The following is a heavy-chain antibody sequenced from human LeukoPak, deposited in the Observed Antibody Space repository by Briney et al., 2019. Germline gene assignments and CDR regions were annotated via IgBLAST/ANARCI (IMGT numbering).Heavy chain of an antibody. Sequence: PSQTLSLTCTVSGGSISSGDYYWSWIRQPPGKGLEWIGYIYYSGSTYYNPSLKSRVTISVDTSKNQFSLKLSSVTAADTAVYYCARALSGYYLAFDYWGQGTLVTVSS. CDR1: GGSISSGDYY. J-gene: IGHJ4*02. V-gene: IGHV4-30-4*01. CDR2: IYYSGST. CDR3: ARALSGYYLAFDY. D-gene: IGHD3-22*01.